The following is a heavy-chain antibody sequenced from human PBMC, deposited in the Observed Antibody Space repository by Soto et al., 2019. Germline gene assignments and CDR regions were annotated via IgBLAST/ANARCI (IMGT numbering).Heavy chain of an antibody. D-gene: IGHD3-3*01. CDR2: IYYSGST. V-gene: IGHV4-59*08. CDR1: GGSISSYY. CDR3: ASTRYDFWSGPTPFDY. J-gene: IGHJ4*02. Sequence: PSETLSLTCTVSGGSISSYYWSWIRQPPGKGLEWIGYIYYSGSTNYNPSLKSRVTISVDTSKNQFSLKLSSVTAADTAVYYCASTRYDFWSGPTPFDYWGQGTLVTVSS.